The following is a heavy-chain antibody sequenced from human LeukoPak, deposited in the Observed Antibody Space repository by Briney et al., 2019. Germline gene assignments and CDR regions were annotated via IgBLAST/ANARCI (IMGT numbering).Heavy chain of an antibody. D-gene: IGHD3-22*01. V-gene: IGHV3-23*01. CDR1: GFTFSSYA. CDR3: AKAPMIVVVNFDY. CDR2: ISGSGGST. J-gene: IGHJ4*02. Sequence: GGSLRLSCAASGFTFSSYAMSWVHQAPGKGLEWVSAISGSGGSTYYADSVKGRFTISRDNSKNTLYLQMNSLRAEDTAVYYCAKAPMIVVVNFDYWGQGTLVTVSS.